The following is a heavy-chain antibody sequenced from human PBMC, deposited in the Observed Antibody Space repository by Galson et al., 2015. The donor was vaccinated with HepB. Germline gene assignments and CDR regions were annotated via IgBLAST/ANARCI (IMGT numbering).Heavy chain of an antibody. CDR2: ISYDGSNK. D-gene: IGHD3-3*01. J-gene: IGHJ4*02. Sequence: SLRLSCAASGFTFSSYAMHWVRQAPGKGLEWVAVISYDGSNKYYADSVKGRFTISRDNSKNTLYLQMNSLRAEDTAVYYCARGENGGLEWLLWYYFDYWGQGTLVTASS. CDR3: ARGENGGLEWLLWYYFDY. V-gene: IGHV3-30-3*01. CDR1: GFTFSSYA.